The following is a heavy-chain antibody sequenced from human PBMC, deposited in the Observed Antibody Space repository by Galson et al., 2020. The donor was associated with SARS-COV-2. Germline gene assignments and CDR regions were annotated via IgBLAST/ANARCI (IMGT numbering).Heavy chain of an antibody. CDR2: MTGTGGSS. J-gene: IGHJ4*02. CDR3: AKGTSMIVVIQLDH. D-gene: IGHD3-22*01. Sequence: GGSLRLSCAASGFTFRDYAVSWVRQAPGKGLEWISAMTGTGGSSYYADSVKGRFTVSRDYSRNTVHLQMNSLRAEDTAVYYCAKGTSMIVVIQLDHWGQGTLVTVSS. V-gene: IGHV3-23*01. CDR1: GFTFRDYA.